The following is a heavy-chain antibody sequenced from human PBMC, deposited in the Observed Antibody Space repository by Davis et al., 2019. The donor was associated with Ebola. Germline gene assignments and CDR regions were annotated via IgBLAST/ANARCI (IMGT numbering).Heavy chain of an antibody. V-gene: IGHV3-7*01. J-gene: IGHJ4*02. CDR2: IKQDGSEK. CDR1: GFTFSSYW. CDR3: ARKTSY. Sequence: GESLKISCAASGFTFSSYWMSWVRQAPGKGPEWVANIKQDGSEKYYVDSVKGRLTISRDNAKNSLYLQMNSLRAEDTAVYYCARKTSYWGQGTLVTHSS.